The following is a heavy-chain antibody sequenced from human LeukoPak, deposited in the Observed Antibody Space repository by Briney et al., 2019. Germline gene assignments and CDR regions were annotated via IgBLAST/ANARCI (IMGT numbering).Heavy chain of an antibody. V-gene: IGHV3-21*04. CDR1: GFTFSRYT. J-gene: IGHJ4*02. CDR2: ISSSGYYI. D-gene: IGHD3-9*01. CDR3: AKATRLFVRYFDWFPFDY. Sequence: PGGSLRLSCAASGFTFSRYTMNWVRQAPGKGLEWVSSISSSGYYIYQADSVKGRFTISRDNAKNSLYLQMNSLRAEDTALYYCAKATRLFVRYFDWFPFDYWGQGTLVTVSS.